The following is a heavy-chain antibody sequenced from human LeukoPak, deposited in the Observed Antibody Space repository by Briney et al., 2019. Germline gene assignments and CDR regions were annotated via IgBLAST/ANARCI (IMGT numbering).Heavy chain of an antibody. V-gene: IGHV3-23*01. CDR1: GFTFSSYA. D-gene: IGHD6-13*01. J-gene: IGHJ4*02. Sequence: GGSLRLSCAASGFTFSSYAMSWVRQAPGKGLEWVSAISGSGGSTYYADSVKGQFTISRDNSKNTLYLQMNSLRAEDTAVYYCAKDGIYSSSWFIVYYFDYWGQGTLVTVSS. CDR3: AKDGIYSSSWFIVYYFDY. CDR2: ISGSGGST.